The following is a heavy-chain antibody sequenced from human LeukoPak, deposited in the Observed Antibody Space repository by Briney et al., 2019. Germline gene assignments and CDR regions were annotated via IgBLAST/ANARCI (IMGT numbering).Heavy chain of an antibody. CDR3: AKAPLRSCSGAICYPFDY. CDR1: GFTFSRYG. J-gene: IGHJ4*02. D-gene: IGHD2-15*01. CDR2: ISYDGGNK. Sequence: GRSLRRSGAASGFTFSRYGMRWVRQAPGKGLEWVAVISYDGGNKYYADSVKGRFTIPRDNSKNMLYLQMNSLRAEDAAVYYCAKAPLRSCSGAICYPFDYWGQGTLVTVSS. V-gene: IGHV3-30*18.